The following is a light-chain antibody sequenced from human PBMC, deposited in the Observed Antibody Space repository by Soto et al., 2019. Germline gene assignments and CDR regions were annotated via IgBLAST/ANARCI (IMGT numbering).Light chain of an antibody. Sequence: IQITQSPSSLSASVGDRVTITCRAAQSVSTYLNWYQQRPGEAPKLLIYLASRLQSGVPSRFSGSGYETDFNLTISSLQPEDFATYYCQQTFSKFPFGQGTRLDI. J-gene: IGKJ2*01. CDR1: QSVSTY. V-gene: IGKV1-39*01. CDR3: QQTFSKFP. CDR2: LAS.